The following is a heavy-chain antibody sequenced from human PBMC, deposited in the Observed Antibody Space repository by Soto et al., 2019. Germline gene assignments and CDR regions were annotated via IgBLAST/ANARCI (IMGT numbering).Heavy chain of an antibody. CDR3: ARDLPERLFHRYYYYYMDV. CDR1: GFTFSSYW. D-gene: IGHD3-16*01. J-gene: IGHJ6*03. Sequence: GGSLRLSCAASGFTFSSYWMHWVRQAPGKGLVWVSRINSDGSSTSYADSVKGRFTISRDNAKNTLYLQMNSLRAEDTAVYYCARDLPERLFHRYYYYYMDVWGKGTTVTVSS. CDR2: INSDGSST. V-gene: IGHV3-74*01.